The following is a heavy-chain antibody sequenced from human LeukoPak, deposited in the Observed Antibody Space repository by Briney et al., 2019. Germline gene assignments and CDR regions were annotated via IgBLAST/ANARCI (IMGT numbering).Heavy chain of an antibody. Sequence: GSLRLSCAASGFTFSDYYMTWIRQIPGKGLEWVSYISASGNGINYADSVKGRFTISRDNARNSLYLQMNSLRDEDTAVYFCARQYYDILTGYTAYFDPWGRGTLVTVSS. J-gene: IGHJ5*02. CDR3: ARQYYDILTGYTAYFDP. V-gene: IGHV3-11*04. CDR2: ISASGNGI. CDR1: GFTFSDYY. D-gene: IGHD3-9*01.